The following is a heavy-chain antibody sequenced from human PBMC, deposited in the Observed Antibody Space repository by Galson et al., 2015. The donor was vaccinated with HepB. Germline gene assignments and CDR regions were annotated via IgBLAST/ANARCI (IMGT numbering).Heavy chain of an antibody. CDR1: GFTFSSYW. J-gene: IGHJ4*02. Sequence: SLRLSCAASGFTFSSYWMSWVRQAPGKGLEWVANIKQDGSEKYYVDSVKGRFTISRDNAKNSLYLQMNSLRAEDTAVYYCARGGLSIPLSGLLGYWGQGTLVTVSS. CDR2: IKQDGSEK. CDR3: ARGGLSIPLSGLLGY. V-gene: IGHV3-7*03. D-gene: IGHD5-12*01.